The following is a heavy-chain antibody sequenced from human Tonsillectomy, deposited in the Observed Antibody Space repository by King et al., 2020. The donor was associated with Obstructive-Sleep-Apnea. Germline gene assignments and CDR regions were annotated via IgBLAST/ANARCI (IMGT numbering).Heavy chain of an antibody. CDR1: GGSISSSNW. D-gene: IGHD2-2*01. Sequence: VQLQESGPGLVKPSGTLSLTCAVSGGSISSSNWWSWVRQPPGKGLEGIGEIYHSGSTNYNPSLKSRVTISVDKSKNQFSLKLRSVTAADTAVYYCARGGTSYLYYYGMDVWGQGTTVTVSS. V-gene: IGHV4-4*02. CDR2: IYHSGST. J-gene: IGHJ6*02. CDR3: ARGGTSYLYYYGMDV.